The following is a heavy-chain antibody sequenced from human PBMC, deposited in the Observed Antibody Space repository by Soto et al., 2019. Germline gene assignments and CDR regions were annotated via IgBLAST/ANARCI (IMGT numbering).Heavy chain of an antibody. V-gene: IGHV1-69*01. J-gene: IGHJ4*02. CDR2: IIPIFGTA. CDR1: GGTFSSYA. CDR3: AIGSRYYYDSSGYYAFGY. Sequence: QVQLVQSGAEVKKPGSSVKVSCKASGGTFSSYAISWVRQAPGQGLEWMGGIIPIFGTANYAQKFQGRVTITADESTSTAYMELSSLRSEDTAVYYCAIGSRYYYDSSGYYAFGYWGQGTLVTVSS. D-gene: IGHD3-22*01.